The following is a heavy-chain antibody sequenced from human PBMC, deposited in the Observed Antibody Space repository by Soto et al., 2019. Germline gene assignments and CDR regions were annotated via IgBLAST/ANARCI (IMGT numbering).Heavy chain of an antibody. CDR3: GIVIRRVWRPRLYYYYGMDG. Sequence: SETLSLTCAVYGGSFSGYYWSWIRQPPGKGLEWIGEINHSGSTNYNPSLKSRVTISVDTSKNKFFLKLSSMTAADTAVYYCGIVIRRVWRPRLYYYYGMDGWGQGTTVTVSS. D-gene: IGHD1-26*01. CDR2: INHSGST. V-gene: IGHV4-34*01. J-gene: IGHJ6*02. CDR1: GGSFSGYY.